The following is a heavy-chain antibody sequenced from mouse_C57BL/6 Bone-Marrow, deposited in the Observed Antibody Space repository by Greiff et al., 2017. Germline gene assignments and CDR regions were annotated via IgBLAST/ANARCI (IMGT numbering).Heavy chain of an antibody. D-gene: IGHD1-1*01. CDR1: GYTFTEYT. V-gene: IGHV1-62-2*01. Sequence: QVQLQQSGAELVKPGASVKLSCKASGYTFTEYTIHWVKQRSGQGLEWIGWFYPGSGSIKYNEKFKDKATLTADKSSSTVYMELSRLTSEDSAVYFCARHEAAVVAMRTYWYFDVWGTGTTVTFSS. J-gene: IGHJ1*03. CDR2: FYPGSGSI. CDR3: ARHEAAVVAMRTYWYFDV.